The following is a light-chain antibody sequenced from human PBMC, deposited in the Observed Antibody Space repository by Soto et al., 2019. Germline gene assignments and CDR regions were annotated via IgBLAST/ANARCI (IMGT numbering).Light chain of an antibody. CDR3: AAWDDSLNGYV. CDR2: SNN. V-gene: IGLV1-44*01. Sequence: QSVLTQPPSASGTPGQRVTISCSGSSSNIGSNPVNWYHQLPGTAPKLLIYSNNQRPSGVPDRFSGSKSGTSASLAISGLQSEDEADYSCAAWDDSLNGYVFGTGTQLTVL. CDR1: SSNIGSNP. J-gene: IGLJ1*01.